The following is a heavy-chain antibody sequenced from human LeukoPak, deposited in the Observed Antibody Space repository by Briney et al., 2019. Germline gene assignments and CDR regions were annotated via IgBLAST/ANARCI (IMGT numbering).Heavy chain of an antibody. CDR3: ARAPVTSCRGAYCYPFDY. CDR1: GFTFSGSA. Sequence: GGSLRLSCAASGFTFSGSAMHWVRQASGKGLEWVGRIRSKTNSYATSYAASVKGRFALSRDDSKNTAYLQMNSLRVEDAAVYYCARAPVTSCRGAYCYPFDYWGQGTLVTVSS. D-gene: IGHD2-21*01. V-gene: IGHV3-73*01. J-gene: IGHJ4*02. CDR2: IRSKTNSYAT.